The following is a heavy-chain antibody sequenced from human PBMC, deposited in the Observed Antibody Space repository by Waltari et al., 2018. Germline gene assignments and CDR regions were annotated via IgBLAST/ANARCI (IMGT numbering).Heavy chain of an antibody. CDR2: LYTSGST. D-gene: IGHD4-17*01. CDR1: GGSISSGSYY. V-gene: IGHV4-61*09. J-gene: IGHJ4*02. Sequence: QVQLQESGPGLVKPSQTLSLTCTVSGGSISSGSYYWSWIRQPAGKGLEWIGYLYTSGSTTYNPSLKSRVTISVDTSKNQFSLKLSSVTAADTAVYYCARGVYGAPNFDYWGQGTLVTVSS. CDR3: ARGVYGAPNFDY.